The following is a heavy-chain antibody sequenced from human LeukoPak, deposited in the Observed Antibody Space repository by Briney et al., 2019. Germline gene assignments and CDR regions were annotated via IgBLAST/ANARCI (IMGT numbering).Heavy chain of an antibody. J-gene: IGHJ4*02. CDR2: IWYDGSNK. V-gene: IGHV3-33*06. CDR3: AKGRGLHCGVDCYSDC. D-gene: IGHD2-21*02. Sequence: PGRSLRLSCAASGFTFSTYGMHWVRQAPGKGLEWVAVIWYDGSNKYCADSVKGRFTISRDNSKNTLYLQMSSLRAEDTAVYFCAKGRGLHCGVDCYSDCWGQGTLVTVSS. CDR1: GFTFSTYG.